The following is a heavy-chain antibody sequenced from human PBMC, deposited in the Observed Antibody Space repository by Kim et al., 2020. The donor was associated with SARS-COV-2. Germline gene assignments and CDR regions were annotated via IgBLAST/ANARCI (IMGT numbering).Heavy chain of an antibody. Sequence: SETLSLTCTVSGGSISSYYWSWIRQPPGKGLEWIGYIYYSGSTNYNPSLKSRVTISVDTSKNQFSLKLSSVTAADTAVDYCARDLGGYYGSWRMGGHGMDVWGQGTTVTVSS. V-gene: IGHV4-59*01. D-gene: IGHD3-10*01. CDR2: IYYSGST. CDR3: ARDLGGYYGSWRMGGHGMDV. J-gene: IGHJ6*02. CDR1: GGSISSYY.